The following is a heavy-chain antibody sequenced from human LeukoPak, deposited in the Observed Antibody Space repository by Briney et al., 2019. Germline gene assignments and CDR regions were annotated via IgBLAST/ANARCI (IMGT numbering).Heavy chain of an antibody. CDR3: ARHSYGSGSFYNLDQ. Sequence: KPSETLSLTCTVSGGSISSNSYYWGWIRQPPGKGLEGIGSIHYSGSTNYNPSLKSRVAMSVDTSKNQFSLKLSSVTAADTAVYYCARHSYGSGSFYNLDQWGQGTLVTVSS. J-gene: IGHJ4*02. CDR1: GGSISSNSYY. CDR2: IHYSGST. D-gene: IGHD3-10*01. V-gene: IGHV4-39*01.